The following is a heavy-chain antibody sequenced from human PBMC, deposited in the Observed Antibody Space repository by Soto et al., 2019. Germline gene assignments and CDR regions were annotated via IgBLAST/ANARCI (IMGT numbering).Heavy chain of an antibody. CDR2: MNPNSGHT. V-gene: IGHV1-8*01. CDR3: ASDMSTT. Sequence: QVQLVQSGAEVKKPGASVKVSCKASGYTFTSHDINWMRQTTGQGLEWMGWMNPNSGHTNYAQNFQGRVIMTRDTSISTAYMELTNLRSEDSAIYYCASDMSTTWGQGTLVTVSS. CDR1: GYTFTSHD. J-gene: IGHJ5*02. D-gene: IGHD2-2*01.